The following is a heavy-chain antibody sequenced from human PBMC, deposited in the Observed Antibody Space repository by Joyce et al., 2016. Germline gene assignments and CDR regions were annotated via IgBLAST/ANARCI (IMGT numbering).Heavy chain of an antibody. Sequence: QVQFVQSGAEVKRPGASVKVSCKASGYSFNSNVMHWVRQAPGQRLEWMGWVTPGNGGYGNTKYSQKFQDRVTITRDTSATTVYMELSNLRSEDTAVYYCAREGSAGGLDLDYWGQGTLVTVSS. CDR2: VTPGNGGYGNT. CDR1: GYSFNSNV. D-gene: IGHD6-13*01. J-gene: IGHJ4*02. CDR3: AREGSAGGLDLDY. V-gene: IGHV1-3*01.